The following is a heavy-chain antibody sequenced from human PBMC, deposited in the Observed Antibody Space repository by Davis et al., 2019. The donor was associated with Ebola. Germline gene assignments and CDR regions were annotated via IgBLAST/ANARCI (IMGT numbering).Heavy chain of an antibody. V-gene: IGHV4-34*01. J-gene: IGHJ4*02. CDR2: INHSGST. D-gene: IGHD4-17*01. Sequence: MPSETLSLTCAVYGGSFSGYYWSWIRQPPGKGLEWIGEINHSGSTNYNPSLKSRVTISVDTSKNQFSLKLSSVTAADTAVYYCARREIDGDYVQDSWGQGTLVTISS. CDR1: GGSFSGYY. CDR3: ARREIDGDYVQDS.